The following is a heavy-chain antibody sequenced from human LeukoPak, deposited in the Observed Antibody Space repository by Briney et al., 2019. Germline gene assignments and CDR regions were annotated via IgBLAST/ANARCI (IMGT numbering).Heavy chain of an antibody. J-gene: IGHJ4*02. CDR2: IYYSGST. CDR3: ARTTVTTDFDY. Sequence: SETLSLTCTVSGGSISSSSYYWGWIRQPPRKGLEWIGSIYYSGSTYYNPSLKSRVTISVDTSKNQFSLKLSSVTAADTALYYCARTTVTTDFDYWGQGTLVTVSS. D-gene: IGHD4-11*01. V-gene: IGHV4-39*01. CDR1: GGSISSSSYY.